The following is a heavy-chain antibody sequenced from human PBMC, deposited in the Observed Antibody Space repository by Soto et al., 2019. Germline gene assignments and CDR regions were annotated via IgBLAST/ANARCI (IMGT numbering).Heavy chain of an antibody. J-gene: IGHJ6*02. D-gene: IGHD6-19*01. CDR1: GFTFSSYG. CDR3: AKVGIAVSYYYYGMDV. CDR2: ISYDGSNK. V-gene: IGHV3-30*18. Sequence: PGGSLRLSCAASGFTFSSYGMHWVRQAPGKGLEWVAVISYDGSNKYYADSVKGRFTISRENSKNTLYLQMNSLRAEDTAVYYCAKVGIAVSYYYYGMDVWGQGTTVTVSS.